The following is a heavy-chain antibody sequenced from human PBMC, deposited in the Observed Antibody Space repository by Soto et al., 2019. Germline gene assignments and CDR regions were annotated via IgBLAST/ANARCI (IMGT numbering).Heavy chain of an antibody. V-gene: IGHV1-18*01. CDR3: ARGTYYDFWSGYYSFDY. CDR2: ISAYNGNT. D-gene: IGHD3-3*01. J-gene: IGHJ4*02. CDR1: GYTFTSYG. Sequence: QVQLVQSGAEVKKPGASVKVSCKASGYTFTSYGISWVRQAPGQGLEWMGWISAYNGNTNYAQKLQGRVTMTTDTSPSTGYMELRSLRSDDTAVYYCARGTYYDFWSGYYSFDYWGQGTLVTVSS.